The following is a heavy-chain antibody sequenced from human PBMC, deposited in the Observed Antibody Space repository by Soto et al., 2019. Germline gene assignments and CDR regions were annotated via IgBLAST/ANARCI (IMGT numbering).Heavy chain of an antibody. CDR3: ARSPTTFIEVSDY. V-gene: IGHV4-59*01. D-gene: IGHD1-1*01. CDR1: GGSISNYY. J-gene: IGHJ4*02. CDR2: IYYSGTT. Sequence: SETLSLTCTVSGGSISNYYWNWIRQPPGKGLEWIGYIYYSGTTRYNPSLKSRVTISVDTSKNQFSLKLRSVTAADTAVYFCARSPTTFIEVSDYWGQGTLGTVSS.